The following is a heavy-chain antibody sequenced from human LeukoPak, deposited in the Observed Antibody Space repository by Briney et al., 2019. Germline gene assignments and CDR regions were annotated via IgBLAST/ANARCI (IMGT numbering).Heavy chain of an antibody. CDR3: AIQGLRLTSDY. CDR1: ARSISISNYY. CDR2: IYYRGST. V-gene: IGHV4-39*01. Sequence: SQCPSLARSVSARSISISNYYWGWLRQPPWKGLEWSGAIYYRGSTYYNPSLKVRVTMSVDTSTNQSSLKPSSVTDADTAMYYCAIQGLRLTSDYWGQGTLVTVS. J-gene: IGHJ4*02. D-gene: IGHD5-12*01.